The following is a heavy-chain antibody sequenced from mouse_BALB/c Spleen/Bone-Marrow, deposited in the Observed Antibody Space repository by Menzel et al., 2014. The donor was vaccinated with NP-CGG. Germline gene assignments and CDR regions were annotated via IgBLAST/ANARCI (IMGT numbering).Heavy chain of an antibody. CDR2: INPYNDGT. V-gene: IGHV1-14*01. J-gene: IGHJ4*01. CDR1: GYTFTNYV. D-gene: IGHD1-1*01. Sequence: EVQLQQSGPELVKPGASVKMSCKASGYTFTNYVMHWVKQKPGQGLEWIGYINPYNDGTKYNEKFKGKATLTSDKSSGTTYMEHSSRTSEDSAVYYYARRRSCYGSSYGDMDYWGQGTSVTVSS. CDR3: ARRRSCYGSSYGDMDY.